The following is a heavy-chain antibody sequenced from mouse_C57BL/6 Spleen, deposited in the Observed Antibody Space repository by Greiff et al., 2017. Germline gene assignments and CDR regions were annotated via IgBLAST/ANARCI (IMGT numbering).Heavy chain of an antibody. D-gene: IGHD2-4*01. J-gene: IGHJ3*01. CDR3: ARGGYDYGAWFAY. CDR2: IDPSDSYT. CDR1: GYTFTSYW. Sequence: VQLKQPGAELVKPGASVKLSCKASGYTFTSYWMQWVKQRPGQGLEWIGEIDPSDSYTNYNQKFKGKATLTVDTSSSTAYMLLSSLTSEDSAVYYCARGGYDYGAWFAYWGQGTLVTVSA. V-gene: IGHV1-50*01.